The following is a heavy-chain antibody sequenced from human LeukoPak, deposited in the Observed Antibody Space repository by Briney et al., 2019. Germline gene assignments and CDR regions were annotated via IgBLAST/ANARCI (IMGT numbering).Heavy chain of an antibody. D-gene: IGHD7-27*01. CDR3: ARDGDRGSPYGAFDI. CDR1: GYTFTSYG. V-gene: IGHV1-18*01. J-gene: IGHJ3*02. Sequence: GASVKVPCKASGYTFTSYGISWVRQAPGQGLEWMGWISAYNGNTNYAQKLQGRVTMTTDTSTSTAYMELRSLRSDDTAVYYCARDGDRGSPYGAFDIWGQGTMVTVSS. CDR2: ISAYNGNT.